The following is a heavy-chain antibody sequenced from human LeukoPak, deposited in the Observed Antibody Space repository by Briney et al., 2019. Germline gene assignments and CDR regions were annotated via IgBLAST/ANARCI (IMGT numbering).Heavy chain of an antibody. Sequence: SETLSLTCTVSGGSISSSSYHWGWIRQPPGKGLEWIGSIYYSGSTYYNPSLKSRVTISVDTSKNQFSLKLSSVTAADTAVYYCARMGISQQRPPTGYWGQGTLVTVSS. V-gene: IGHV4-39*01. CDR3: ARMGISQQRPPTGY. D-gene: IGHD6-25*01. J-gene: IGHJ4*02. CDR1: GGSISSSSYH. CDR2: IYYSGST.